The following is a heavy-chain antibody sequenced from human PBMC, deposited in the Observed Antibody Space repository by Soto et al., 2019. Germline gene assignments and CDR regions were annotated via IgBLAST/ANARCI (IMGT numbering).Heavy chain of an antibody. CDR3: AIDYSNRYYMAV. J-gene: IGHJ6*03. V-gene: IGHV4-34*01. Sequence: SETLSLTCAVYGGSFSGYYWSWIRQPPGKGLEWIGEINHSGSTNYNPSLKSRVTISVDTSKNQFSLKLSSVTAADTAVYYCAIDYSNRYYMAVWGKGTTVTVAS. D-gene: IGHD4-4*01. CDR1: GGSFSGYY. CDR2: INHSGST.